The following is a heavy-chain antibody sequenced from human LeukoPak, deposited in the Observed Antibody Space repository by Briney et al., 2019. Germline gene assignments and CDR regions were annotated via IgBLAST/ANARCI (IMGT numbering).Heavy chain of an antibody. Sequence: SQTLSLTCTVPGGSISSGSYYWSWIRQPAGKGLEWIGRIYTSGSTNYNPSLKSRVTISVDTSKNQFSLKLSSVTAADTAVYYCARDRAVAGLDYWGQGTLVTVSS. D-gene: IGHD6-19*01. CDR2: IYTSGST. J-gene: IGHJ4*02. CDR3: ARDRAVAGLDY. V-gene: IGHV4-61*02. CDR1: GGSISSGSYY.